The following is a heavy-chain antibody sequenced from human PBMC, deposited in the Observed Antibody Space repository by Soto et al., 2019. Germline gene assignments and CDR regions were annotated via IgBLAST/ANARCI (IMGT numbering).Heavy chain of an antibody. D-gene: IGHD4-4*01. Sequence: SETLSLTCAVSGYSISSGYYWGWLRQPPGKGLEWIGSIYHGGSTYYNPSLNSRVTLSIDMTNNHVSLILNSVTAADTAVYFCATQSYSNSGAYYYYAMDVWGQGTTLTVSS. J-gene: IGHJ6*02. CDR3: ATQSYSNSGAYYYYAMDV. CDR2: IYHGGST. V-gene: IGHV4-38-2*01. CDR1: GYSISSGYY.